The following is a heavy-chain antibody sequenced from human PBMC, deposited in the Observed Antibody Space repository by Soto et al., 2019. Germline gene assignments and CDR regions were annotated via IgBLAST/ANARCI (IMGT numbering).Heavy chain of an antibody. CDR1: GFTFRSSW. Sequence: EVQLVESGGGLVQPGGSLSLSCEASGFTFRSSWMSWVRQAPGKGLEWVSYIKPDGSETYYVDSVRGRFTISRDNAKNSLYLQMNSMIAEDMALYYCARDPSFGAFDIWGQGTMVTVSA. D-gene: IGHD3-10*01. CDR3: ARDPSFGAFDI. J-gene: IGHJ3*02. V-gene: IGHV3-7*01. CDR2: IKPDGSET.